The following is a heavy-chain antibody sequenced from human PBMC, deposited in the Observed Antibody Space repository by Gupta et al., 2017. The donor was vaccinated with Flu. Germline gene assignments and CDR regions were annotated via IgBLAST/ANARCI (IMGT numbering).Heavy chain of an antibody. Sequence: QVQLVQSGAEVKKPGASVKVSCKTSGYTFTEDYVHWVRQAPGQGLEWMGWINPNSGATTYAQNFQGRVTMTRDTSISTAYMELSRLRSDDTAFYYCAIVEMYFYESDDDQIAPPPRDYWGQGTLVTVSS. CDR2: INPNSGAT. CDR1: GYTFTEDY. V-gene: IGHV1-2*02. J-gene: IGHJ4*02. CDR3: AIVEMYFYESDDDQIAPPPRDY. D-gene: IGHD3-22*01.